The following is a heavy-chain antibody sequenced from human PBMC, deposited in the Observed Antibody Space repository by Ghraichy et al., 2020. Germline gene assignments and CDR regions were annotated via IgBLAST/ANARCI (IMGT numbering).Heavy chain of an antibody. CDR2: MNPNSGGT. CDR3: AIILGYCSGGSCYPNDY. J-gene: IGHJ4*02. D-gene: IGHD2-15*01. V-gene: IGHV1-2*02. CDR1: GYTFTSYD. Sequence: ASVKVSCKASGYTFTSYDINWVRQATGQGLEWMGWMNPNSGGTNYAQKFQGRVTMTRDTSISTAYMELSRLRSDDTAVYYCAIILGYCSGGSCYPNDYWGQGTLVTVSS.